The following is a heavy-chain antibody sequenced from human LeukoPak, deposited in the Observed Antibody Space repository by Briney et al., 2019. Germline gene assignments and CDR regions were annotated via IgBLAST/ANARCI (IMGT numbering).Heavy chain of an antibody. CDR2: ISYDGSGK. CDR1: GFTFSSYA. CDR3: AKEGLGGDFDY. D-gene: IGHD3-16*01. V-gene: IGHV3-30-3*01. J-gene: IGHJ4*02. Sequence: PGRSLRLSCAASGFTFSSYAMHWVRQAPGKGLEWVAVISYDGSGKFYLDSVKGRFTISRDDSRNTLYLQMNSLRPEDTALYHCAKEGLGGDFDYWGQGTLVTVSS.